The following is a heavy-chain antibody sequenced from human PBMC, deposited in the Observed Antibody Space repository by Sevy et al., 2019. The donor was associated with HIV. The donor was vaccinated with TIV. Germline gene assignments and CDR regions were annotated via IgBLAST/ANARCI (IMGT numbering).Heavy chain of an antibody. CDR2: ISYDGSNK. J-gene: IGHJ6*02. Sequence: GGSLRLSCAASGFTFSSYAMHWVRQAPGKGLEWVAVISYDGSNKYYADSVKGRFTISRDNSKNTLYLQRNSLRAEETAVYYCARDLWQQLAYYYYGMDVWGQGTTVTVS. CDR3: ARDLWQQLAYYYYGMDV. CDR1: GFTFSSYA. D-gene: IGHD6-13*01. V-gene: IGHV3-30-3*01.